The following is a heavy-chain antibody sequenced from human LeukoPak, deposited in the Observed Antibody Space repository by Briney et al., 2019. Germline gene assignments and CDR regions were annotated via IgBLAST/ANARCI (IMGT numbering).Heavy chain of an antibody. CDR3: ASADPRLYTIRYFEY. Sequence: VSVKVSCKASGYTFTGYYMHWVRQAPGQGLEWMGWINPNSGGTNYAQKFQGRVTMTRDTSISTAYMELSRLRSDDTAVYYCASADPRLYTIRYFEYWGQGTLVTVSS. V-gene: IGHV1-2*02. CDR2: INPNSGGT. CDR1: GYTFTGYY. J-gene: IGHJ4*02. D-gene: IGHD6-25*01.